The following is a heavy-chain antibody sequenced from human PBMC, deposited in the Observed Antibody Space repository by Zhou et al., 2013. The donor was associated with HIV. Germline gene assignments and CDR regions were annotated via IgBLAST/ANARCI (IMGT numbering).Heavy chain of an antibody. J-gene: IGHJ6*03. Sequence: QVQLVQSGAEVKKPGSSVKVSCKASGGTFSSYAISWVRQAPGQGLEWMGGIIPIFGTANYAQKFQGRVTITTDESTSTAYMELSSLRSEDTAVYYCARVQGYYYDSSGYYPYYYYYYMDVWGKGTTVTVSS. CDR2: IIPIFGTA. CDR1: GGTFSSYA. V-gene: IGHV1-69*05. CDR3: ARVQGYYYDSSGYYPYYYYYYMDV. D-gene: IGHD3-22*01.